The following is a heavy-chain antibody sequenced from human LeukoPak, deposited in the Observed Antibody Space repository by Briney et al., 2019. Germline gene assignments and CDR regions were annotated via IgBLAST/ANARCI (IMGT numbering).Heavy chain of an antibody. J-gene: IGHJ4*02. Sequence: GGSLRLSCAASGFTFSSYAMSWVRQAPGKGLEWVSSLSGGGGSTYYADSVKGRFTISRDNSKNTLYLQMNSLRAEDTAVYYRAKDRYYDSTILDYWGQGTLVTFSS. CDR3: AKDRYYDSTILDY. CDR2: LSGGGGST. V-gene: IGHV3-23*01. D-gene: IGHD3-22*01. CDR1: GFTFSSYA.